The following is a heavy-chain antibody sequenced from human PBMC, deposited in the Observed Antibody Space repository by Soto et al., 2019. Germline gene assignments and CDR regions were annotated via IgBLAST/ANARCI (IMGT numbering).Heavy chain of an antibody. Sequence: QVQLVESGGGVVQPGRSLRLSCAASGFTFSSYGMHWVRQAPGKGLEWVAVIWYDGSNKYYADSVKGRFTISRDNSKNTLYLQMNSLRGEETAVYYCARDLDLYCSSTSCMGSHFDYWGQGTLVTVS. D-gene: IGHD2-2*01. V-gene: IGHV3-33*01. CDR1: GFTFSSYG. J-gene: IGHJ4*02. CDR2: IWYDGSNK. CDR3: ARDLDLYCSSTSCMGSHFDY.